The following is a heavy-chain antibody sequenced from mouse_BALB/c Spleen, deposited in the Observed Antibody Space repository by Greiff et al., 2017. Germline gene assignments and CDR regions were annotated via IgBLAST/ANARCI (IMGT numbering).Heavy chain of an antibody. CDR1: GYSITSDYA. CDR3: AYDPSYWYFDV. V-gene: IGHV3-2*02. Sequence: EVQGVESGPGLVKPSQSLSLTCTVTGYSITSDYAWNWIRQFPGNKLEWMGYISYSGSTSYNPSLKSRISITRDTSKNQFFLQLNSVTTEDTATYYCAYDPSYWYFDVWGAGTTVTVSS. CDR2: ISYSGST. D-gene: IGHD2-3*01. J-gene: IGHJ1*01.